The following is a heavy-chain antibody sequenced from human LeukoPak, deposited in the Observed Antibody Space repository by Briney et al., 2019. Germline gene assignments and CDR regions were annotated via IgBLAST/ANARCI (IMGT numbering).Heavy chain of an antibody. V-gene: IGHV1-8*01. J-gene: IGHJ6*03. Sequence: ASVKVSCKASGYTFTSYDINWVRQATGQGLEWMGWMNPNSGNTGYAQKFQGRVKMTRNTSISTAYMELSSLRSEDTAVYYCARVGGATSHYYYMDVWGKGTTVTVSS. CDR1: GYTFTSYD. D-gene: IGHD1-26*01. CDR3: ARVGGATSHYYYMDV. CDR2: MNPNSGNT.